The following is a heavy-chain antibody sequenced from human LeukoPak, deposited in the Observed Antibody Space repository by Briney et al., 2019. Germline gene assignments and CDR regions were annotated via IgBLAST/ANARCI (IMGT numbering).Heavy chain of an antibody. V-gene: IGHV4-59*01. J-gene: IGHJ5*02. D-gene: IGHD7-27*01. CDR3: ARVLLGWFDP. CDR2: IYYSGST. Sequence: SETLSLTCSVSGVSISSSYWSWIRQPPGKGLEWVGFIYYSGSTNYNPSLKSRVTISVDTSKNQFSLKLSSVTAADTAVYYCARVLLGWFDPWGQGTLVTVSS. CDR1: GVSISSSY.